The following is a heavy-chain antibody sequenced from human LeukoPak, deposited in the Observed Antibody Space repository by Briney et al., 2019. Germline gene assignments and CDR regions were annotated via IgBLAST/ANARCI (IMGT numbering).Heavy chain of an antibody. CDR2: IYYSGST. V-gene: IGHV4-39*07. D-gene: IGHD3-16*01. J-gene: IGHJ6*03. CDR3: ARDLSSRMITFGGPYYYMDV. Sequence: TSETLSLTCTVSGGSISSSSYYWGWIRQAPGKGLEWIGNIYYSGSTYYNPSLKSRVTISVDTSKNQFSLKMSSVTAADTAVYYCARDLSSRMITFGGPYYYMDVWGKGTTVTISS. CDR1: GGSISSSSYY.